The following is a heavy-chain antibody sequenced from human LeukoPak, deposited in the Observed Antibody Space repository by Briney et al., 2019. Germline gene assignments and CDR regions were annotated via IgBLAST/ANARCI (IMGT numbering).Heavy chain of an antibody. CDR1: GGSISSSSYY. CDR3: ARRHRVVFHFDY. D-gene: IGHD2-15*01. Sequence: SETLSLTCTVSGGSISSSSYYWGWIRQPPGKGLEWIGSIYYSGSTYYNPSLKSRVTISVDTSKNQFSLKLSSVTAADTAAYYCARRHRVVFHFDYWGQGTLVTVSS. J-gene: IGHJ4*02. V-gene: IGHV4-39*01. CDR2: IYYSGST.